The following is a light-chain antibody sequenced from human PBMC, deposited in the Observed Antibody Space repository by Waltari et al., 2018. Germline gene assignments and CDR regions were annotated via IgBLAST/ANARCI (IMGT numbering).Light chain of an antibody. Sequence: ITCRASKDIRKNLSWFQERPGKAPKLLIYDASNLEAGVPSRFSGTGSGTDFSLTISSLQPEDSATYYCQHYNNLPYTFSRGTKLQIK. CDR2: DAS. V-gene: IGKV1-33*01. CDR3: QHYNNLPYT. CDR1: KDIRKN. J-gene: IGKJ2*01.